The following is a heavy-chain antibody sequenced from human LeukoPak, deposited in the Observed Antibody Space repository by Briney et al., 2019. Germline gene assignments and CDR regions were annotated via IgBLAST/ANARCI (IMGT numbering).Heavy chain of an antibody. V-gene: IGHV4-59*12. J-gene: IGHJ4*02. CDR1: GGSISNYY. D-gene: IGHD6-19*01. CDR2: IYYSGST. Sequence: SETLSLTCTVSGGSISNYYWSWIRQPPGKGLEWIGYIYYSGSTNYKPSLKSRVTISLDKSRNHFSLKLTSVTAADSAVYYCARRSPYSTGWSSYFDYWGQGALVTVSS. CDR3: ARRSPYSTGWSSYFDY.